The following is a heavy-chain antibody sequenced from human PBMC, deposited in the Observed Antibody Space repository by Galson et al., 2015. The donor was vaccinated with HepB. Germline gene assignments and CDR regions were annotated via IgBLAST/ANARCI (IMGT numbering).Heavy chain of an antibody. J-gene: IGHJ5*02. CDR2: ISHTGGT. D-gene: IGHD1-14*01. CDR1: GYAISSGGFY. V-gene: IGHV4-31*03. CDR3: ARTEEPTTSGGGGLLFDP. Sequence: TLSLTCTVSGYAISSGGFYWSWIRQRPGKGLEWLGYISHTGGTYYNPSLGGRLTLSVDRWKNQSSLRLKSLTAADTAIYYCARTEEPTTSGGGGLLFDPWGQGTLVVVSS.